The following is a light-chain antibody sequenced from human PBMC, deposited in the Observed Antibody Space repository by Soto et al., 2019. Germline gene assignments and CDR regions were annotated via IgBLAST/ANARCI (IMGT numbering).Light chain of an antibody. CDR2: AAS. CDR3: QQSYSLPWT. J-gene: IGKJ1*01. CDR1: QTISAF. Sequence: DIHMTQSPSSLSASIGDGVTITCRASQTISAFLNWYQLKPGKAPKLLIYAASTLQSGVPSRFSGSGSGADFTLTISSLQPEDFATYYCQQSYSLPWTFGQGTTVGIK. V-gene: IGKV1-39*01.